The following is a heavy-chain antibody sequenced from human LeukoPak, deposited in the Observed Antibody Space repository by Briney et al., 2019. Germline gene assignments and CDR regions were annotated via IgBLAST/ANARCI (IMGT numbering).Heavy chain of an antibody. J-gene: IGHJ3*02. CDR1: GFTFSSYS. Sequence: GGSLRLSCAASGFTFSSYSMNWVRQAPGKGLEWVSYISSSGSTIYYADSVKGRFTISRDNAKNSLYLQMNSLRAEDTAVYYCARELHAKLITMIVAFDIWGQGTMVTVSS. CDR3: ARELHAKLITMIVAFDI. CDR2: ISSSGSTI. V-gene: IGHV3-48*04. D-gene: IGHD3-22*01.